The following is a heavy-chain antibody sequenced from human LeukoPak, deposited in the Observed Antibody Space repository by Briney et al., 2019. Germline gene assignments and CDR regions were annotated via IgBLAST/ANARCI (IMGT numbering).Heavy chain of an antibody. CDR2: IKQGGSEK. Sequence: GGSLRLSCAASGFTFSSYWMSWVRQAPGKGLEWVANIKQGGSEKYYVNSVKGRFTISRDNAKNSLYLQMNSLRAEDTTVYYCAREGGNWNDLGFDYWGQGTLVTVSS. CDR1: GFTFSSYW. D-gene: IGHD1-20*01. V-gene: IGHV3-7*04. CDR3: AREGGNWNDLGFDY. J-gene: IGHJ4*02.